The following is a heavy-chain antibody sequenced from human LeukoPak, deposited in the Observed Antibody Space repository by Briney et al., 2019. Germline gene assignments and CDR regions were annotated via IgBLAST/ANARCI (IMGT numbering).Heavy chain of an antibody. J-gene: IGHJ3*02. CDR2: ISSNGGST. CDR1: GFTFSSYA. Sequence: GGSLRLSCAASGFTFSSYAMHWVRQAPGKGLEYVSAISSNGGSTYYANSVKGRFTISGDNSKNTLYLQMGSLRAEDMAVYYCARSPQEAFDIWGQGTMVTVSS. CDR3: ARSPQEAFDI. V-gene: IGHV3-64*01.